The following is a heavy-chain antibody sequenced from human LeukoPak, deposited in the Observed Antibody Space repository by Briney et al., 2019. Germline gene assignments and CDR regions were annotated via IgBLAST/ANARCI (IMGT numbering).Heavy chain of an antibody. Sequence: GSLRLSCAASGFTLSKYAMIWVRQAPGKGLEWIGEITHSGSTNYNPSLKSRVTISVDTSKNQFSLKLSSVTAADTAVYYCARSSGVRGVIISIQPWDYYYGMDVWGQGTTVTVSS. V-gene: IGHV4-34*01. CDR1: GFTLSKYA. CDR2: ITHSGST. D-gene: IGHD3-10*01. J-gene: IGHJ6*02. CDR3: ARSSGVRGVIISIQPWDYYYGMDV.